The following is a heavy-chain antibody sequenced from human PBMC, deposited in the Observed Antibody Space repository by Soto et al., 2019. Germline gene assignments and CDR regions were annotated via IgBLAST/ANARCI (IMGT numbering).Heavy chain of an antibody. CDR3: AIVMYYDFWSGYYDRRWDFDY. D-gene: IGHD3-3*01. CDR1: GYTFTSYG. CDR2: ISAYNGNT. J-gene: IGHJ4*02. Sequence: EASVKVSCKASGYTFTSYGISWVRQAPGQGLEWMGWISAYNGNTNYAQKLQGRVTMTTDTSTSTAYMELRSLRSDDTAVYYCAIVMYYDFWSGYYDRRWDFDYWGQGTLVTVSS. V-gene: IGHV1-18*01.